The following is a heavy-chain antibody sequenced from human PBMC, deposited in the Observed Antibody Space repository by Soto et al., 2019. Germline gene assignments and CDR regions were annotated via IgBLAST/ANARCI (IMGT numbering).Heavy chain of an antibody. J-gene: IGHJ6*03. V-gene: IGHV4-59*01. CDR1: GGSISSYY. CDR3: ATSSIAAHPGDYYYYYYMDV. CDR2: IYYSGST. Sequence: SETLSLTCTVSGGSISSYYWSWIRQPPGKGLEWIGYIYYSGSTNYNPSLKSRVTISVDTSKNQFSLKLSSVTAADTAVYYCATSSIAAHPGDYYYYYYMDVWGKGTTVTVSS. D-gene: IGHD6-6*01.